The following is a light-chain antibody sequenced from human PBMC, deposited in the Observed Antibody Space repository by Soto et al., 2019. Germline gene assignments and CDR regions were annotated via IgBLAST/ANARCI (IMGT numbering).Light chain of an antibody. CDR1: SSDVGGYNY. CDR2: DVS. CDR3: CSYAGSCGG. V-gene: IGLV2-11*01. J-gene: IGLJ2*01. Sequence: QSALTQTRSVSGSPGQSVTISCTGTSSDVGGYNYVSGYQQHPGKAPKLMIYDVSKRPSGVPDRFSGSKSRNTASLTISGLQAEDEADYYCCSYAGSCGGFGGGTKRTV.